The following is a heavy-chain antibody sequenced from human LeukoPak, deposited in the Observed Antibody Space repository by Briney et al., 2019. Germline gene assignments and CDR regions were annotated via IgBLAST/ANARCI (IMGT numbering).Heavy chain of an antibody. CDR1: GFTFSSYA. CDR2: ISGSGGST. CDR3: AAKYCTNGVCYNY. V-gene: IGHV3-23*01. J-gene: IGHJ4*02. Sequence: GGSLRLSCAASGFTFSSYAMSWVRQAPGKGLEWVSAISGSGGSTYYADSVRGRFTISRDNSKNTLYLQMNSLRAEDTAVYYCAAKYCTNGVCYNYWGQGTLVTVSS. D-gene: IGHD2-8*01.